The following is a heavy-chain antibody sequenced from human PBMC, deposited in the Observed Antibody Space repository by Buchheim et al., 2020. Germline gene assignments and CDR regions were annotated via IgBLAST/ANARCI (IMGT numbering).Heavy chain of an antibody. D-gene: IGHD3-10*01. V-gene: IGHV3-7*04. CDR1: GFTFSTYW. CDR2: INPDGSER. CDR3: ARLPRGPWYFDL. J-gene: IGHJ2*01. Sequence: EVQLVESGGGLVQPGGSLRLSCAASGFTFSTYWMSWVRQAPGKGLEWVANINPDGSERSYVDSVKGRFTISSDNAKNSLYLQMSSLRAEDTAVYYCARLPRGPWYFDLWGRGT.